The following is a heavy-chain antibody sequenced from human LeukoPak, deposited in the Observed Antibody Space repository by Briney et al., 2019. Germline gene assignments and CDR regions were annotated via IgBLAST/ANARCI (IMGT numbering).Heavy chain of an antibody. D-gene: IGHD3-10*01. CDR2: IYYSGST. Sequence: PSEILSLTCTVSGGSISSYYWSWIRQPPGKGLEWIGYIYYSGSTNYNPSLKSRVTISVDTSKNQFSLKLSSVTAADTAVYYCARGRFNTMVRGAWAAFDIWGQGTMVTVSS. J-gene: IGHJ3*02. V-gene: IGHV4-59*01. CDR1: GGSISSYY. CDR3: ARGRFNTMVRGAWAAFDI.